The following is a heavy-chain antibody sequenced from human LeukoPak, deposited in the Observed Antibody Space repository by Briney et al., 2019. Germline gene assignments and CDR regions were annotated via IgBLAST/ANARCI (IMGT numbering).Heavy chain of an antibody. CDR2: IYSSGST. D-gene: IGHD3-22*01. CDR1: GGSISNKY. CDR3: ARARNYYDSSGFYYEGDAFDI. V-gene: IGHV4-59*01. J-gene: IGHJ3*02. Sequence: SETLSLTCTVSGGSISNKYWSWIRQPPGKGLECIGYIYSSGSTNYNPSLKSRVTISVDTSKNQFSLKLSSVTAADTAVYYCARARNYYDSSGFYYEGDAFDIWGQGTMVTVSS.